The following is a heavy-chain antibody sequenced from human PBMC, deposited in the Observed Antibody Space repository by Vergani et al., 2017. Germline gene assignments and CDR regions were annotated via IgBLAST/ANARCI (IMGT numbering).Heavy chain of an antibody. J-gene: IGHJ4*02. CDR1: GFTFSSYA. D-gene: IGHD5-18*01. CDR3: AIGTAMWGLDY. V-gene: IGHV3-21*05. Sequence: EVQLVESGGGLVQPGGSLRLSCSASGFTFSSYAMHWVRQAPGKGLEWVSYISSSSSYTNYADSVKGRFTISRDNAKNSRYLQMNSLRAEDTAVYYCAIGTAMWGLDYWGQGTLVTVSS. CDR2: ISSSSSYT.